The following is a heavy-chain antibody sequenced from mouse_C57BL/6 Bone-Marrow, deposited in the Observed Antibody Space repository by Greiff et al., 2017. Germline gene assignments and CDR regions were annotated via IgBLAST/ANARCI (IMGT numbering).Heavy chain of an antibody. CDR1: GYTFTSYG. D-gene: IGHD1-1*01. Sequence: QVQLQQSGAELARPGASVKLSCKASGYTFTSYGISWVKQRTGQGLEWIGEIYPRSGSTNYNEKFKGKATFTADTSSNTAYMQLSSLTTEDSAIYYCAREGYYYGSSLFAYWGQGTLVTVSA. CDR3: AREGYYYGSSLFAY. CDR2: IYPRSGST. V-gene: IGHV1-81*01. J-gene: IGHJ3*01.